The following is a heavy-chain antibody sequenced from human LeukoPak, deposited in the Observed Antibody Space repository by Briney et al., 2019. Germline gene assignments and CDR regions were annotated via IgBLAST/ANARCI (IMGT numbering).Heavy chain of an antibody. CDR1: GFTFSSYS. V-gene: IGHV3-21*01. CDR3: ATTATSAISPDFDY. J-gene: IGHJ4*02. Sequence: GGSLRLSCAASGFTFSSYSMNWVRQAPGKGLEWVSSISSSSSYIYYADSVKGRFTISRDDAKNSLYLQMNSLRAEDTAVYYCATTATSAISPDFDYWGQGTLVTVSS. D-gene: IGHD2-21*02. CDR2: ISSSSSYI.